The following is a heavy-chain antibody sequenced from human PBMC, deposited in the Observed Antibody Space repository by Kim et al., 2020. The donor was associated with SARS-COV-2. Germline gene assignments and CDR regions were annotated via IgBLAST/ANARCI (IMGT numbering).Heavy chain of an antibody. V-gene: IGHV1-18*04. CDR2: ISAYNGNT. CDR1: GYTFTSYG. CDR3: ARAGITMIVVVIGP. J-gene: IGHJ5*02. D-gene: IGHD3-22*01. Sequence: ASVKVSCKASGYTFTSYGISWVRQAPGQGLEWMGWISAYNGNTNYAQKLQGRVTMTTDTSTSTAYMELRSLRSDDTAVYYCARAGITMIVVVIGPWGQGTLVTVSS.